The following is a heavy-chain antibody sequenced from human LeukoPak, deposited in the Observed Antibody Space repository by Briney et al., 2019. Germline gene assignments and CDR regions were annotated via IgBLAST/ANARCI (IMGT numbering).Heavy chain of an antibody. V-gene: IGHV3-53*05. CDR2: IYSGGTT. CDR1: GFTVSSNY. D-gene: IGHD4-17*01. Sequence: GGSLRLSCAASGFTVSSNYMNWVRQAPGKGLEWVSIIYSGGTTYYADSVKGRFTISRDNSQNTLYLQMNSLRPEDTAVYYCAKGVASVTRYVDYWGQGTLVTVSS. J-gene: IGHJ4*02. CDR3: AKGVASVTRYVDY.